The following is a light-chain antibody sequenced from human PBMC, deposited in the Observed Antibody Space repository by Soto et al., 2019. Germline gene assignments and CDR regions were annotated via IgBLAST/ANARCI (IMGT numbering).Light chain of an antibody. CDR3: HSFTTANTCYG. CDR2: EVT. V-gene: IGLV2-14*01. J-gene: IGLJ1*01. Sequence: QSALTQPASVSGAPGQSIIITCSGTSSDVGGYNLVSWYQQHPGKAPKLLIYEVTNRPSAVSTRFSGSTSGNTASLTISRLQAEDGADYYGHSFTTANTCYGFGTGTKGPVL. CDR1: SSDVGGYNL.